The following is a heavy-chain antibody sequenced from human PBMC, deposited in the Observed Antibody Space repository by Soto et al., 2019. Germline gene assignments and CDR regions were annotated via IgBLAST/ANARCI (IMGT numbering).Heavy chain of an antibody. CDR3: ASWMVVVVVAAGWNYGMDV. Sequence: QVQLVQSGAEVKKPGSSVKVSCTASGGTFSSYAISWVRQAPGQGLEWMGGIIPIFGTANYAQKFQGRVTITADKSTSTAYMELSSLRSEDTAVYYCASWMVVVVVAAGWNYGMDVWGQGTTVTVSS. V-gene: IGHV1-69*06. J-gene: IGHJ6*02. D-gene: IGHD2-15*01. CDR1: GGTFSSYA. CDR2: IIPIFGTA.